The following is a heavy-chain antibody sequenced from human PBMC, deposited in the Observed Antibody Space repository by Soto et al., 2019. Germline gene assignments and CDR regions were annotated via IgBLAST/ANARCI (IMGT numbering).Heavy chain of an antibody. V-gene: IGHV1-18*01. CDR3: VMVDNYVTPTPQDV. Sequence: QVQLVQSGDEVKKPGASVKVSCKASGYIFVNYGIAWVLQAPGQGLEWMGWISTYTGNTHSATKIQGRLTMTTDTSTSTAYMDRGSLTSDDTAVYYCVMVDNYVTPTPQDVWGQGTTVTVSS. J-gene: IGHJ6*02. CDR1: GYIFVNYG. CDR2: ISTYTGNT. D-gene: IGHD3-16*01.